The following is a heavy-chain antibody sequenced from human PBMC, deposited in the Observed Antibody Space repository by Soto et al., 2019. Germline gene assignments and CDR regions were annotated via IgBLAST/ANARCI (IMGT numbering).Heavy chain of an antibody. D-gene: IGHD6-13*01. Sequence: GASVKVSCKASGYTFTSYYMHWVRQAPGQGLEWMGIINPSGGSTSYAQKFQGRVTMTRDTSTSTVYMELSSLRSEDTAVYYCASERHSSSWYGYYYYGMDVRGQGTTVTVSS. CDR1: GYTFTSYY. CDR2: INPSGGST. CDR3: ASERHSSSWYGYYYYGMDV. V-gene: IGHV1-46*01. J-gene: IGHJ6*02.